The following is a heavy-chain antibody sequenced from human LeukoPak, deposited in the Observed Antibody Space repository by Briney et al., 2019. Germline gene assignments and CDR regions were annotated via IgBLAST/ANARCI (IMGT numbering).Heavy chain of an antibody. Sequence: SETLSLTCAVYGGSFSGYYWSWIRQPPGKGLEWIGEINHSGSTNYNPSLKSRVTISVDTSKNQFSLKLSSVAAADTAVYYCARGRGGATIYWGQGTLVTVSS. CDR1: GGSFSGYY. CDR3: ARGRGGATIY. D-gene: IGHD1-26*01. J-gene: IGHJ4*02. V-gene: IGHV4-34*01. CDR2: INHSGST.